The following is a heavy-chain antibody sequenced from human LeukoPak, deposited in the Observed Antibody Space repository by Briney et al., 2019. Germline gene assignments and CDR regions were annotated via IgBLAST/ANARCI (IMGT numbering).Heavy chain of an antibody. J-gene: IGHJ4*02. Sequence: GGSRRLSCAASGFTFSNYGMHWVRQAPGKGLEWVAFIRYDGSDKYYADSVKGRFTISRDNAQNSLYLQMNSLRVEDTAVYYCAKAGSWYLDPNYSDYWGQGTLVTVSS. CDR1: GFTFSNYG. CDR3: AKAGSWYLDPNYSDY. CDR2: IRYDGSDK. D-gene: IGHD6-13*01. V-gene: IGHV3-30*02.